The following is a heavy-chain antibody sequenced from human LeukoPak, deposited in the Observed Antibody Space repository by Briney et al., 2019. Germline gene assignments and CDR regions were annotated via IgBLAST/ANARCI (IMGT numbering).Heavy chain of an antibody. CDR3: TRSTYYYDSSGYLDDY. Sequence: GGSLRLSCTASGFTFGDYAMSWVRQAPGKGLEWVGLIRSKAYGGTTEYAASVKGRFTISRDDSKSIAYLQMNSLKTEDTAVYYCTRSTYYYDSSGYLDDYWGQGTLVTVSS. CDR1: GFTFGDYA. D-gene: IGHD3-22*01. J-gene: IGHJ4*02. CDR2: IRSKAYGGTT. V-gene: IGHV3-49*04.